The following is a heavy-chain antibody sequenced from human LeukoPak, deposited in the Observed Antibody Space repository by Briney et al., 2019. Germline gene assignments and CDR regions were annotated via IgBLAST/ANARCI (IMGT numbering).Heavy chain of an antibody. CDR2: ISAYNGNT. D-gene: IGHD6-19*01. V-gene: IGHV1-18*01. Sequence: GASVKVFCKASGYTFTSYGISWVRQAPGQGLEWMGWISAYNGNTNYAQKLQGRVTMTTDTSTSTAYMELRGLRSDDTAVYYCARFIAVARRGYYFDYWGQGTLVTVSS. CDR1: GYTFTSYG. CDR3: ARFIAVARRGYYFDY. J-gene: IGHJ4*02.